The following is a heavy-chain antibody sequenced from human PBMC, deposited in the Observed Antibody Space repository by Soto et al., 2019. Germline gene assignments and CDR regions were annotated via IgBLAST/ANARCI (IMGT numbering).Heavy chain of an antibody. D-gene: IGHD3-10*01. J-gene: IGHJ4*02. CDR1: GFTFSSYW. V-gene: IGHV3-74*01. CDR3: ARGAMGNYYNDY. CDR2: IKGDGIST. Sequence: EVQLVESGGGLVQSGGSLRLSCAASGFTFSSYWMHWVRQAPGKGLFWVSRIKGDGISTNYADSVKGRFTISRDNAKDTVFLQMNGLRADDTAVYYCARGAMGNYYNDYWGQGTLVTVSS.